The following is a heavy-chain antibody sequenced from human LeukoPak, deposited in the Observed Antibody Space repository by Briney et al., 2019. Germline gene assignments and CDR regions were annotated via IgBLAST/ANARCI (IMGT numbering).Heavy chain of an antibody. V-gene: IGHV3-30*18. Sequence: GRSLRLSCAASGFTFSTYGMHWVRQAPGKGLEWVAVISYDGSNKYYADSVKGRFTISRDNSKNTLYLQMNSLRAEDTAVYLCAKEGWLTFDYWGQGTLVTVSS. CDR3: AKEGWLTFDY. D-gene: IGHD5-24*01. CDR2: ISYDGSNK. J-gene: IGHJ4*02. CDR1: GFTFSTYG.